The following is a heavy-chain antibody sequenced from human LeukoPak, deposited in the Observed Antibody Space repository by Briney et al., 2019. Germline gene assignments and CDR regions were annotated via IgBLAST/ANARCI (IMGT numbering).Heavy chain of an antibody. J-gene: IGHJ4*02. D-gene: IGHD5-12*01. V-gene: IGHV1-8*03. Sequence: ASVKVSCKASGYTFTSYDINWVRQTTGQGLEWMGWMNPNSGSTGYAQKFQGRVTTTRTTSISTAYMELSGLRSEDTAVYYCARGRSTGYPYYFEYWGQGTLVTVSS. CDR3: ARGRSTGYPYYFEY. CDR1: GYTFTSYD. CDR2: MNPNSGST.